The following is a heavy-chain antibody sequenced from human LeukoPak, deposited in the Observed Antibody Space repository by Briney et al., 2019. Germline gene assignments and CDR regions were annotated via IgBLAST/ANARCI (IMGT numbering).Heavy chain of an antibody. CDR2: IYYSGST. J-gene: IGHJ2*01. Sequence: KPSETLSLTCTVSGGSISSSSYYWGWIRQPPGKGLEWIGSIYYSGSTFYNPSLKSRVTISVDTPKNQFSLKLSSVTAADTAVYYCARRDGDYWYFDLWGRGTLVTVSS. D-gene: IGHD4-17*01. V-gene: IGHV4-39*01. CDR1: GGSISSSSYY. CDR3: ARRDGDYWYFDL.